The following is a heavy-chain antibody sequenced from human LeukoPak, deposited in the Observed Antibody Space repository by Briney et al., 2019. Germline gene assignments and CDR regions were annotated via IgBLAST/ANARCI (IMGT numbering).Heavy chain of an antibody. V-gene: IGHV4-59*11. CDR1: DDSFSSHY. Sequence: QVQLQESGPGVVKPSETLSLTCTVSDDSFSSHYCTWIRQPPGKGLQWIGYISYSRSPNSHPSLKSRVTISVDTSKTQFSLKLSSVTAADTAVYFCARDPTTVTKGFDIWGQGTLVTVSS. CDR3: ARDPTTVTKGFDI. J-gene: IGHJ3*02. D-gene: IGHD4-17*01. CDR2: ISYSRSP.